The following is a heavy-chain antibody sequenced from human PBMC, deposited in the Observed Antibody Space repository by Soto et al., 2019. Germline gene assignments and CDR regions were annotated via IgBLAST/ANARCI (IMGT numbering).Heavy chain of an antibody. CDR3: AHSLYDYVWGTNWFDP. J-gene: IGHJ5*02. CDR2: IYWDDDK. CDR1: GFSLSTSGVG. Sequence: QITLKESGPTLVKPTQTLTLTCTFSGFSLSTSGVGVGWIRQPPGKALEWLALIYWDDDKRYSPSLKSRLTITKDTSKNQVVLKMAHMDPVEKATIYCAHSLYDYVWGTNWFDPWGQGTLVTVSS. V-gene: IGHV2-5*02. D-gene: IGHD3-16*01.